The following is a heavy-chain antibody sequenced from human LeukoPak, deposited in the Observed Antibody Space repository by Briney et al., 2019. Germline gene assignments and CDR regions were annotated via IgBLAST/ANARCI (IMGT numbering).Heavy chain of an antibody. D-gene: IGHD4-23*01. CDR1: GYTFTTYG. Sequence: ASVKVSCKASGYTFTTYGITWVRQAPGQGLEWMGWISGYNGNTIYAQKLQGRVTMTTDTSTSTAYMGLRSLRSDDTAVYYCARGDYGGYPDYWGQGTLVTVSS. V-gene: IGHV1-18*01. CDR2: ISGYNGNT. CDR3: ARGDYGGYPDY. J-gene: IGHJ4*02.